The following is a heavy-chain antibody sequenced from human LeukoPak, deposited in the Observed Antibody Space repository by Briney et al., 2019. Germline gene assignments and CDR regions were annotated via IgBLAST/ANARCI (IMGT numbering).Heavy chain of an antibody. CDR2: VNSDGSST. CDR1: GFTFSSYW. J-gene: IGHJ4*02. CDR3: ARETSGSSDY. D-gene: IGHD3-22*01. Sequence: PGGSLRLSCAASGFTFSSYWMHWVRQAPGKGLVWVSRVNSDGSSTGYADSVKGRLTISRDNAKNTLYLQLNSLRAEDTALYYCARETSGSSDYWGQGTLVTVSS. V-gene: IGHV3-74*01.